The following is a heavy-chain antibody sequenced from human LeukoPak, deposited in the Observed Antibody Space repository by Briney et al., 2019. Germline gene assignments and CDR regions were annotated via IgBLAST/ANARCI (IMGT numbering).Heavy chain of an antibody. D-gene: IGHD3-9*01. J-gene: IGHJ5*02. Sequence: GASVKVSCKASGYTFTGYYMHWVRQAPGQGLEWMGWINPNSGGTNYAQKFQGRVTMTRDTSISTAYMELSRLRSDDTAVYYCARPMGVRYFDWLPSDDWGFDPWGQGTLVTVSS. CDR3: ARPMGVRYFDWLPSDDWGFDP. CDR1: GYTFTGYY. V-gene: IGHV1-2*02. CDR2: INPNSGGT.